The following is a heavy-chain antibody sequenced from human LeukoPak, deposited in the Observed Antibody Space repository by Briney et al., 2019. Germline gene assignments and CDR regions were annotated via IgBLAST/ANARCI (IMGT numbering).Heavy chain of an antibody. CDR1: GFTFDDYA. D-gene: IGHD1-26*01. CDR3: ATDRNSGKYYDY. Sequence: GRSLRLSCAASGFTFDDYAMHWVRQAPGKGLEWVAVIYYDGSNQYYADSVKGRFTVSRDNAKNTLYLQMDSLRAEDTAVYYCATDRNSGKYYDYWGQGTLVTVSS. V-gene: IGHV3-33*08. J-gene: IGHJ4*02. CDR2: IYYDGSNQ.